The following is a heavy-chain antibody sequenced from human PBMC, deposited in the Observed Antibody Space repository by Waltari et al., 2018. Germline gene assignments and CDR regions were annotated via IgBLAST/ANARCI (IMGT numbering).Heavy chain of an antibody. CDR2: INQITGDT. D-gene: IGHD2-2*01. J-gene: IGHJ5*01. V-gene: IGHV4-59*11. CDR3: AREGSLYSSTGGWIGP. Sequence: QVHLQESGPGLVKPSETLSPTRTVSNGPLNNPYWIWIRQPPGKRMEWIGWINQITGDTNYNPSLESRVIISSDISKNQFSLKLTSVTAADTAIYYCAREGSLYSSTGGWIGPWGQGMLVTVSS. CDR1: NGPLNNPY.